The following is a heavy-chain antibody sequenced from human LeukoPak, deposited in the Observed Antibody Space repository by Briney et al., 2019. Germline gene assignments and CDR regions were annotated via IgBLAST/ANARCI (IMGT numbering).Heavy chain of an antibody. CDR2: MNPNSGGT. Sequence: ASVKVSCKASGYTFTSYGINWVRQATGQGLEWMGWMNPNSGGTNYAQKFQGWVTMTRDTSISTAYMELSRLRSDDTAVYYCAFSSYSSNSLDYWGQGTLVTVPS. J-gene: IGHJ4*02. CDR1: GYTFTSYG. V-gene: IGHV1-2*04. D-gene: IGHD2-2*01. CDR3: AFSSYSSNSLDY.